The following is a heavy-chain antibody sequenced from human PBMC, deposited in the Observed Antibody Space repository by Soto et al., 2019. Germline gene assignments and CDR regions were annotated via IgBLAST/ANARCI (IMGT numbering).Heavy chain of an antibody. V-gene: IGHV3-30*18. Sequence: GGSLRLSCAASGFTFSSYGMHWVRQAPGKGLEWVAVISYDGSNKYYADSVKGRFTISRDNSKNTLYLQMNSLRAEDTAVYYCAKDRYGCSSTSCYPYYYYGMDVWGQGTTVTVSS. CDR1: GFTFSSYG. CDR3: AKDRYGCSSTSCYPYYYYGMDV. CDR2: ISYDGSNK. J-gene: IGHJ6*02. D-gene: IGHD2-2*01.